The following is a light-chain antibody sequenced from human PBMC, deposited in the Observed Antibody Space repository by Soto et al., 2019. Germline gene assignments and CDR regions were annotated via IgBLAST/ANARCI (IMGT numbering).Light chain of an antibody. J-gene: IGLJ1*01. V-gene: IGLV2-14*01. CDR2: EVN. Sequence: QSALTQPASVSGSPGQSVTISCTGASSDVGGYDYVSLYQQHPGKAPKLILYEVNNRPSGVSNHFSGSKSGNTASLIISGLQADDEADYYCSSYSTTSTLVFGSGTKLTVL. CDR3: SSYSTTSTLV. CDR1: SSDVGGYDY.